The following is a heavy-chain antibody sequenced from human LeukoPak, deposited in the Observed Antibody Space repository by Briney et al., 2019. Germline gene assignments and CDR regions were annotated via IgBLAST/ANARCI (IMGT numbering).Heavy chain of an antibody. Sequence: GGSLRLSCAASGFTFSSYSMNWVRQAPGKGLEWVSYISSSSSTIYYADSVKGRFTISRDNAKNSLYLQMNSLRAEDTAVYYCARDHAPYYYGSGRKNWFDPWGQGTLVTVSS. CDR3: ARDHAPYYYGSGRKNWFDP. D-gene: IGHD3-10*01. CDR1: GFTFSSYS. V-gene: IGHV3-48*01. J-gene: IGHJ5*02. CDR2: ISSSSSTI.